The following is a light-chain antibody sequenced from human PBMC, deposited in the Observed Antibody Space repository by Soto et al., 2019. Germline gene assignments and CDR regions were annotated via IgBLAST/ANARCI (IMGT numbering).Light chain of an antibody. CDR3: AGWDGSLKGFV. Sequence: QSVLPQPPSASGAPGQRVTISCSGSASNIGRDPVNWYQQVPGTAPKILIYENNHRHSGVPDRFYGYESGTSASLVISGLQSEDEAEDFCAGWDGSLKGFVFGTGTKVTVL. CDR2: ENN. V-gene: IGLV1-44*01. CDR1: ASNIGRDP. J-gene: IGLJ1*01.